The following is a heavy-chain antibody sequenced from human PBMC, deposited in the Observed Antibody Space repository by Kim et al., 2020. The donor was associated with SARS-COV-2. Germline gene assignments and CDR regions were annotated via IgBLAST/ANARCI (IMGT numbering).Heavy chain of an antibody. CDR1: GFTFSGYA. V-gene: IGHV3-23*01. Sequence: GGSLRLSCAASGFTFSGYAMSWVRQAPGKGLEWVSAISGSGGSTYYADSEKGRFTISKDNYKNTLYLQMNSLRAENKAVYYCAKRIRYCSSTSCYEQRGIDVWGQGTTVTVSS. J-gene: IGHJ6*02. CDR2: ISGSGGST. D-gene: IGHD2-2*01. CDR3: AKRIRYCSSTSCYEQRGIDV.